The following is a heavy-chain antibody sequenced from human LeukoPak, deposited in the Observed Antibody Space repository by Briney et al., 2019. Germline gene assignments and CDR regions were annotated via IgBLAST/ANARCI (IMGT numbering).Heavy chain of an antibody. D-gene: IGHD6-25*01. CDR2: INWNGGGT. J-gene: IGHJ4*02. V-gene: IGHV3-20*04. Sequence: GGFLRLACAASGFIFDDFDMSWVRQPPGKGLEWVSGINWNGGGTVYADTVKGRFTISRDNAKNSLYLQMDTLTVEDTAFYYCVRGGASASYFDFWGLGSLVTVSP. CDR3: VRGGASASYFDF. CDR1: GFIFDDFD.